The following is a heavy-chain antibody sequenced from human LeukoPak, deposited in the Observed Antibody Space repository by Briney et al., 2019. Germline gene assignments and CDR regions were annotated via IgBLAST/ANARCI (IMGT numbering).Heavy chain of an antibody. J-gene: IGHJ4*02. D-gene: IGHD5-18*01. CDR2: IYSGGST. V-gene: IGHV3-66*01. Sequence: GGSLRLSCAASGFTVSSNYMSWVRQAPGKGLEWVSVIYSGGSTYYADSVKGRFTISRGNSKNTLYLQMNSLRAEDTAVYYCARDHSHYYFDYWGQGTLVTVSS. CDR1: GFTVSSNY. CDR3: ARDHSHYYFDY.